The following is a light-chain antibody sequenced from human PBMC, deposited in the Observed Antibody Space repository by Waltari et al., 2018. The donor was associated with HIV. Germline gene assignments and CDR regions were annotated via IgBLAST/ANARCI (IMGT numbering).Light chain of an antibody. CDR2: EVS. J-gene: IGLJ1*01. CDR1: SSDVRGYNS. V-gene: IGLV2-14*01. Sequence: QSALTQPASVSGSPGQSITISCTGTSSDVRGYNSVSWYQQHPVKAPKLMIYEVSNRPSGVSNRFSGSKSGNTASLTISGLQAEDEADYYCSSYTSSSTLYVFGTGTKVTVL. CDR3: SSYTSSSTLYV.